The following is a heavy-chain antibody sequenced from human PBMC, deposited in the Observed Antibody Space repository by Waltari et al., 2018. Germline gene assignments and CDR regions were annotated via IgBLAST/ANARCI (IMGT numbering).Heavy chain of an antibody. CDR2: ISSSSSTI. V-gene: IGHV3-48*01. D-gene: IGHD6-19*01. J-gene: IGHJ4*02. CDR3: ARDSSGRFDY. CDR1: GFTFSSYS. Sequence: EVQLVESGGGLVQPGGSLRLSCAASGFTFSSYSMNWVRQAPGKGLEWVSYISSSSSTIYYADSVKGRCTISRDKAKNSLYLQMNSLRAEDTAVYYCARDSSGRFDYWGQGTLVTVSS.